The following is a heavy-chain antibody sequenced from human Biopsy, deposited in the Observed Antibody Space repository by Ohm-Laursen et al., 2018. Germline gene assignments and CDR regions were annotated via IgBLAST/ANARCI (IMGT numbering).Heavy chain of an antibody. CDR1: GGSFSGYY. CDR3: ARRGSGGRSFDY. D-gene: IGHD2-15*01. Sequence: SQTLSLTCVVYGGSFSGYYWSWIRQPPGKGLEWIGEINHSGSTNYNPSLKSRVTISADTSKNQFSLKLGSVTVADTAVFYCARRGSGGRSFDYWGQGSLVTVSS. CDR2: INHSGST. V-gene: IGHV4-34*01. J-gene: IGHJ4*02.